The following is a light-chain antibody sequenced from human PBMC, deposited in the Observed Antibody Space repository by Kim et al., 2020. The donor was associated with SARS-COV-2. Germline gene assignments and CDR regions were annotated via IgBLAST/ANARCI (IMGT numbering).Light chain of an antibody. J-gene: IGKJ1*01. Sequence: EIVMTQSPATLSVSPGGRVTLSCRASQSVSSNLAWYQQRPGQAPRLLIYGASTRATGIPARFSDSGSGTEFTLTINSLQSEDFAVYYCQQYNTWPTFGQGTKVDIK. CDR2: GAS. CDR1: QSVSSN. CDR3: QQYNTWPT. V-gene: IGKV3-15*01.